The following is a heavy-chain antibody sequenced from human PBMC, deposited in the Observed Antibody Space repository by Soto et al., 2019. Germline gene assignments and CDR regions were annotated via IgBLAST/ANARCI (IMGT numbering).Heavy chain of an antibody. D-gene: IGHD2-21*01. CDR3: AREASSVISLDY. Sequence: ASVKVFCKASGYIFTAYSMHWVRQAPGQGLEWVGWFNPNSGDTIYAQKFQGRVTLTRDTPISTAYMELYSLRSDDTAVYYCAREASSVISLDYWGQGTLVTVSS. CDR1: GYIFTAYS. CDR2: FNPNSGDT. V-gene: IGHV1-2*02. J-gene: IGHJ4*02.